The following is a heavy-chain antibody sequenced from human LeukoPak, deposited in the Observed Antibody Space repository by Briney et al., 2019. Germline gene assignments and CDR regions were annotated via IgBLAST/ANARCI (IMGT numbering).Heavy chain of an antibody. CDR3: AKGIAAAGKEQPYFDY. D-gene: IGHD6-13*01. CDR2: ISGSGGST. CDR1: GFTFSSYA. V-gene: IGHV3-23*01. Sequence: GGSLRLSCAASGFTFSSYAMSWVRQARGKGLEWVSAISGSGGSTYYADSVKGRFTISRDNSKNTLYLQMNSLRAEDTAVYYCAKGIAAAGKEQPYFDYWGQGTLVTVSS. J-gene: IGHJ4*02.